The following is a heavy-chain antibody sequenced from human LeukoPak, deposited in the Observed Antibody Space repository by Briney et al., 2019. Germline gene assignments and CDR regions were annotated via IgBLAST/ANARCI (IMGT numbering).Heavy chain of an antibody. V-gene: IGHV3-23*01. D-gene: IGHD2-8*01. CDR1: GFTLGNYA. CDR3: AKEGNGFAYVDS. CDR2: ITDNSGYT. J-gene: IGHJ5*01. Sequence: GGSLRLSCAASGFTLGNYAMTWVRQAPGKGLEWVSTITDNSGYTYYADSVKGRFTISRDNSKNTLYLQMNSLRAEDTDTAVYYCAKEGNGFAYVDSWGQGTLVTVSS.